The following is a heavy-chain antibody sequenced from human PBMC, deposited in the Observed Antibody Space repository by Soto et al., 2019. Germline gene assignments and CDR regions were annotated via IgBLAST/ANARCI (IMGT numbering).Heavy chain of an antibody. J-gene: IGHJ4*02. CDR3: AKVREDTIYETIDY. V-gene: IGHV3-23*01. D-gene: IGHD5-18*01. Sequence: EVQLLESGGGLVQPGGSLRLSCAASGFTFSSYAMSWVRQAPGKGLEWVSVISGSFGSTYYADSVKGRFTISRDNSKNTLYLQMNSLRAEDTAVYYCAKVREDTIYETIDYWGQGTLVTVSS. CDR1: GFTFSSYA. CDR2: ISGSFGST.